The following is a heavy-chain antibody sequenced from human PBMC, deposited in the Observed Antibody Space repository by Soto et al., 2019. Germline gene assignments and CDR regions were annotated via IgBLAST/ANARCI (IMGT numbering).Heavy chain of an antibody. J-gene: IGHJ4*02. D-gene: IGHD6-6*01. CDR2: ISYDGSNK. CDR3: ARDWLYSSSSAFDY. V-gene: IGHV3-30-3*01. Sequence: PGGSLRLSCAASGFTFSSYAMHWVRQAPGKGLEWVAVISYDGSNKYYADSVKGRFTISRDNSKNTLYLQMNSLGAEDTAVYYCARDWLYSSSSAFDYWGQGTLVTVSS. CDR1: GFTFSSYA.